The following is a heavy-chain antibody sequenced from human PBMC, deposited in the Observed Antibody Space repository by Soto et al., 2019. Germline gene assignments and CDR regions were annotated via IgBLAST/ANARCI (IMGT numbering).Heavy chain of an antibody. Sequence: SETLSLTCTVSGASMSSGGYYWGWIRQPPGKGLEGIGSIYYSGNTYYNPSLKSRATISVDTSKNHFSLRLSSLTAADTAVYYCARVVVEYNWFDPWGQGTLVTVSS. CDR1: GASMSSGGYY. V-gene: IGHV4-39*02. J-gene: IGHJ5*02. D-gene: IGHD2-15*01. CDR2: IYYSGNT. CDR3: ARVVVEYNWFDP.